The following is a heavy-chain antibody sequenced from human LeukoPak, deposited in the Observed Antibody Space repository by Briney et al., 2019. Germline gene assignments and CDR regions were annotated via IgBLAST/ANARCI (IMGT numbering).Heavy chain of an antibody. V-gene: IGHV3-9*01. CDR2: ISWNSGSI. CDR1: GFIFNNYA. D-gene: IGHD6-19*01. Sequence: GGSLRLSCAGSGFIFNNYAMHWVRQPPGKGLEWVSGISWNSGSIDYADSVKGRFTISRDNAKNSLYLQMNSLRVGDTAFYYCAKDNRRHYTSGPNPVSLHWGQGALVTVSS. J-gene: IGHJ4*02. CDR3: AKDNRRHYTSGPNPVSLH.